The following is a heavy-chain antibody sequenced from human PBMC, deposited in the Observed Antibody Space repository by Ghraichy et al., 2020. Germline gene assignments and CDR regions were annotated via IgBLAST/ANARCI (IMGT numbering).Heavy chain of an antibody. D-gene: IGHD1-26*01. CDR3: VRDGSTDYHDAFDI. V-gene: IGHV3-7*03. Sequence: GSLNISCAASGFTFSRYWMSWVRQAPGKGPEWVADIKQDGTKDYYVDSVKGRFTISRDNAKNSLHLQMNSLRVEDTAVYYCVRDGSTDYHDAFDIWGQGTTVTVSS. J-gene: IGHJ3*02. CDR1: GFTFSRYW. CDR2: IKQDGTKD.